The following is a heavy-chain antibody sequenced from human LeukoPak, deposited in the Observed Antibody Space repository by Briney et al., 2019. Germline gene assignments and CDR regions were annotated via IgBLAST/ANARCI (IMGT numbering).Heavy chain of an antibody. D-gene: IGHD3-3*01. CDR2: ISGSGGSP. CDR3: AKDRGALWSGYPFDY. CDR1: GFTFSNYA. V-gene: IGHV3-23*01. J-gene: IGHJ4*02. Sequence: GGSLRLSCAASGFTFSNYAMTCVRQAPGKGLEWVSSISGSGGSPYYADSVKGRFTISRDNSKNTLYLQMNSLRAEDTAVYYCAKDRGALWSGYPFDYWGQGTLVTVSS.